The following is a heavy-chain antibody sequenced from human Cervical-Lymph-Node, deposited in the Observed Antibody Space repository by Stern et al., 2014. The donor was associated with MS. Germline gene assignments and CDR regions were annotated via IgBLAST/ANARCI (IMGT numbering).Heavy chain of an antibody. CDR2: IYWDDEK. CDR1: GFALRNSGVS. CDR3: THSLHGDYYDAFDT. D-gene: IGHD4-17*01. V-gene: IGHV2-5*02. Sequence: QVTLRESGPTLVKATQPLTLTCTFSGFALRNSGVSVAWIRQPPVKALEWLAVIYWDDEKRYSPSLKSRLSITKDASESQVVLTMTNMDPVDTATYYCTHSLHGDYYDAFDTWGQGTMVTVSS. J-gene: IGHJ3*02.